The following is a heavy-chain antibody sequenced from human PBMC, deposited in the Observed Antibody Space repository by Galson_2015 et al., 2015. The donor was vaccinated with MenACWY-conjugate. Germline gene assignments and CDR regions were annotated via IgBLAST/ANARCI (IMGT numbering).Heavy chain of an antibody. CDR1: GFSLSSNGVG. Sequence: PALVKPTQTLTLTCTFSGFSLSSNGVGVGWIRQPPGKALEWLALVYWNDDKRYGPSLKSRLTITKDTSKNQVVLTMTNMDPVDTATYYCAHRSGDSGGSYSGTFDYWGQGTLLTVSS. CDR3: AHRSGDSGGSYSGTFDY. J-gene: IGHJ4*02. D-gene: IGHD6-19*01. V-gene: IGHV2-5*01. CDR2: VYWNDDK.